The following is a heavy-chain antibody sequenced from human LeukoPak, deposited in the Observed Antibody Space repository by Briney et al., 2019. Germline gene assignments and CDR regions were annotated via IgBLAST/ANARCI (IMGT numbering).Heavy chain of an antibody. CDR2: INHSGST. V-gene: IGHV4-34*01. J-gene: IGHJ4*02. CDR3: ARGRISSSADYDY. CDR1: GGSFSGYY. Sequence: SETLSLTCAVYGGSFSGYYWSWIRQPPGKGLEWIGEINHSGSTNYNPSLKSRVTISVDTSKNQFSLKLSSVTAADTAVYYCARGRISSSADYDYWGQGTLVTVST. D-gene: IGHD6-6*01.